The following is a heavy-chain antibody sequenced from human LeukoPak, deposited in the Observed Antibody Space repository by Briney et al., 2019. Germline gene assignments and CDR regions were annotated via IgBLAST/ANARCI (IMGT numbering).Heavy chain of an antibody. D-gene: IGHD3-9*01. CDR1: GASLSGYY. CDR3: ARGRGLTGSYYFDY. CDR2: INHSGST. Sequence: SETLSLTCAVYGASLSGYYWSWIRQPPGKGLEWIGEINHSGSTNYNPSLKSRVTISVDTSKNQFSLKLSSVTAADTAVYYSARGRGLTGSYYFDYWGQGTLVTVSS. J-gene: IGHJ4*02. V-gene: IGHV4-34*01.